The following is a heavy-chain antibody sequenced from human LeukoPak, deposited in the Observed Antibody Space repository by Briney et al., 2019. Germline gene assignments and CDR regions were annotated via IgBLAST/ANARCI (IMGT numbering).Heavy chain of an antibody. CDR2: IYYSGNT. D-gene: IGHD3-3*01. V-gene: IGHV4-30-4*08. CDR3: ARGGLRFGFDS. J-gene: IGHJ5*01. CDR1: GGSISSGDYY. Sequence: PSQTLSLTCTVSGGSISSGDYYWSWIRQPPGKGLEWIGYIYYSGNTYYNPSLKSRVTISINTSKNQFSLKLSSVTAADTAVYYCARGGLRFGFDSWGQGTLVTVSS.